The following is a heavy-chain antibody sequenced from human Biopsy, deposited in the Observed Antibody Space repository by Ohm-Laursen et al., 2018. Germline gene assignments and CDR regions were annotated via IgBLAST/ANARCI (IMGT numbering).Heavy chain of an antibody. D-gene: IGHD4-23*01. CDR2: ISSGGTTI. V-gene: IGHV3-11*01. Sequence: GSLRLSCAAPGFPFSDYYMRWIRQAPGKGLEWVSYISSGGTTIYYADSVKGRFTISRDNAKNSLYLQMNSLRADDTAVYYCARDTRWSPYHMDVWGQGTTVTVSS. CDR1: GFPFSDYY. CDR3: ARDTRWSPYHMDV. J-gene: IGHJ6*02.